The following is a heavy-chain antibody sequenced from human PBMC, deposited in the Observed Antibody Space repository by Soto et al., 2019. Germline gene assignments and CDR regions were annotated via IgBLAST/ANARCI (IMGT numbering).Heavy chain of an antibody. Sequence: SEPLSLTCSVSGGCISKYCLSWFRQPAGKGLEWIGRADSSVSTSYAPSLKSRLTVSVDTSKNQFSLRMTYVTAADTAVYYCAREGGYLDASGSGVDDYYGVEVWGNGNTVNVSS. D-gene: IGHD5-12*01. CDR1: GGCISKYC. J-gene: IGHJ6*04. CDR2: ADSSVST. CDR3: AREGGYLDASGSGVDDYYGVEV. V-gene: IGHV4-4*07.